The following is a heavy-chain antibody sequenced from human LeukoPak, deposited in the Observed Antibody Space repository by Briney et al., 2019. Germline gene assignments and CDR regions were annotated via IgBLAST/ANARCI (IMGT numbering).Heavy chain of an antibody. CDR1: GYTFTSYY. CDR2: IIPIFGTA. D-gene: IGHD3-10*01. CDR3: ARDGYYGSGSYSPVHNWFDP. V-gene: IGHV1-69*13. J-gene: IGHJ5*02. Sequence: ASVKVSCKASGYTFTSYYMHWVRQAPGQGLEWMGGIIPIFGTANYAQKFQGRVTITADESTSTAYMELSSLRSEDTAVYYCARDGYYGSGSYSPVHNWFDPWGQGTLVTVSS.